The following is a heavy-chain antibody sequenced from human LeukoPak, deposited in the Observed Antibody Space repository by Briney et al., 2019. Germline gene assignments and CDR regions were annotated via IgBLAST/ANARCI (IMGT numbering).Heavy chain of an antibody. J-gene: IGHJ4*02. Sequence: PSETLSLTCTVSGGSISPYYGIGIQQPAGRGLEGSGRIYTSGATNYSPSLSSRVTMSLDTSQNPFSLELRSVTAAHTAVYYCARNREYSSGWYYFDDWGQGTLVTVSS. CDR2: IYTSGAT. D-gene: IGHD6-19*01. CDR3: ARNREYSSGWYYFDD. CDR1: GGSISPYY. V-gene: IGHV4-4*07.